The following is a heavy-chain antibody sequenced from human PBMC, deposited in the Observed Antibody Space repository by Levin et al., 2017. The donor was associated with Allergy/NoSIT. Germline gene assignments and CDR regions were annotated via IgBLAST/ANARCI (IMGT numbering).Heavy chain of an antibody. CDR1: GFTFSSYW. CDR2: INSDGSST. V-gene: IGHV3-74*01. Sequence: LSLTCAASGFTFSSYWMHWVRQAPGKGLVWVSRINSDGSSTSYADSVKGRFTISRDNAKNTLYLQMNSLRAEDTAVDYCARVAAAGISWGQGTLVTVAS. J-gene: IGHJ5*02. D-gene: IGHD6-13*01. CDR3: ARVAAAGIS.